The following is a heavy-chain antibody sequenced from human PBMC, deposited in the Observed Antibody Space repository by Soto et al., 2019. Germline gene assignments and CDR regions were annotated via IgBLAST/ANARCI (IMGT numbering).Heavy chain of an antibody. CDR3: ATAGTVFSWFDP. CDR1: GFTFRNYA. V-gene: IGHV3-30-3*01. CDR2: ISSDGSIT. J-gene: IGHJ5*02. Sequence: QVQLVASGGGVVQPGTSLRLSCIGSGFTFRNYAVQWVRQAPAKGLEWVAVISSDGSITYFADSMKGRVTISRDTAKNTAYLQMNSLTEKDTGVYYCATAGTVFSWFDPWGQGTLVTVSS. D-gene: IGHD4-17*01.